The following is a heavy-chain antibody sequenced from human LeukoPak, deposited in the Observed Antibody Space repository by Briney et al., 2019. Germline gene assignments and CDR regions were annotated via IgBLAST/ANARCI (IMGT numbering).Heavy chain of an antibody. Sequence: ASVKVSCKASGGTFSSYAISWVRQAPGQGLEWMGGISAYNGNTNYAQKLQGRVTMTTDTSTSTAYMELRSLRSDDTAVYYCARRRGYGSGSYDDYWGQGTLVTVSS. V-gene: IGHV1-18*01. D-gene: IGHD3-10*01. J-gene: IGHJ4*02. CDR2: ISAYNGNT. CDR3: ARRRGYGSGSYDDY. CDR1: GGTFSSYA.